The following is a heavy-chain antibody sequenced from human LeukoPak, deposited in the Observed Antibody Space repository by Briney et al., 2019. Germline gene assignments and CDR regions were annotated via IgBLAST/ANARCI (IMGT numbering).Heavy chain of an antibody. CDR1: GGSLSAYY. CDR2: VNHSGSA. CDR3: ARSPRYCSGGSCYFLHY. V-gene: IGHV4-34*01. Sequence: SETLSLTCAIYGGSLSAYYWSWIREPPGEGLEWIGEVNHSGSANYNPSLKSRVTMSVDTSKNQFPLKLSSVTAADTAVYYCARSPRYCSGGSCYFLHYWGQGTLVTVSS. J-gene: IGHJ4*02. D-gene: IGHD2-15*01.